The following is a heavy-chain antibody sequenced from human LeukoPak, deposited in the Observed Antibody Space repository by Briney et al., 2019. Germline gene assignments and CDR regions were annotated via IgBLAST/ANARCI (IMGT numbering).Heavy chain of an antibody. V-gene: IGHV4-30-2*01. CDR3: ARGTLYYDFWSGQSRTDVFDI. CDR1: GGSISSGGYS. CDR2: IYHSGST. Sequence: PSETLSLTCAVSGGSISSGGYSWSWIRQPPGKGLEWIGYIYHSGSTYYNPSLKSRVTISVDRSKNQFSLKLSSVTAADTAVYYCARGTLYYDFWSGQSRTDVFDIWGQGTMVTVSS. D-gene: IGHD3-3*01. J-gene: IGHJ3*02.